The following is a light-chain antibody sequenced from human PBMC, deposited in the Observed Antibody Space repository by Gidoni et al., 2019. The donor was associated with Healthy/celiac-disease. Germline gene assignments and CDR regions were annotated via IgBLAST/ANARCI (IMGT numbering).Light chain of an antibody. CDR1: QGMSSY. Sequence: DIKLNQSPSSLSASVGDRVTITCRVSQGMSSYLHWYRQKPEKVPNLLIYNTSHLQSGVPSRFSGSVSGTDFILTISSLQPEVVATSYVHRTYNAPFGPGTKVD. J-gene: IGKJ3*01. CDR3: HRTYNAP. V-gene: IGKV1-27*01. CDR2: NTS.